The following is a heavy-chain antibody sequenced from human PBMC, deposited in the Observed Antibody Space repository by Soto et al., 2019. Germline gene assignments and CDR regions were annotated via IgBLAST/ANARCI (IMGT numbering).Heavy chain of an antibody. Sequence: QVQLQQWGAGLLKPSETLSLTCAVYGGSFSGYYWSWIRQPPGKGLEWIGEINHSGSTNYNPSLKSRVTISVDTSKNQFSLKLSSVTAADTAVYCCARRDIVATTNLIDYWGQGTLVTVSS. CDR2: INHSGST. D-gene: IGHD5-12*01. CDR1: GGSFSGYY. CDR3: ARRDIVATTNLIDY. V-gene: IGHV4-34*01. J-gene: IGHJ4*02.